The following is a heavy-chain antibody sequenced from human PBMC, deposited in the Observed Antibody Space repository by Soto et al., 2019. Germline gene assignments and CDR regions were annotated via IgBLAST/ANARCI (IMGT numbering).Heavy chain of an antibody. D-gene: IGHD6-19*01. J-gene: IGHJ4*02. CDR1: GITFSRFF. V-gene: IGHV3-23*01. CDR2: ITDSGYTL. CDR3: AQNGQWLAAPPVA. Sequence: GGSLRLSCAVSGITFSRFFMSWVRQAPGKGLEWAADITDSGYTLKEADSVKGRFTISRDNSKSTLYLQMNSLRAEDTAIYYCAQNGQWLAAPPVAWGQGSLVTVSS.